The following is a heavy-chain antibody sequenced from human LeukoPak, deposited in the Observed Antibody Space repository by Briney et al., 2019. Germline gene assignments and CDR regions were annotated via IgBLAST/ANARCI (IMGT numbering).Heavy chain of an antibody. Sequence: PGGSLRLSCAAFGFTFSSYEMNWVRQAPGKGLEWVSLISGDGGSTYYADSVKGRFTISRDNSKNSLYLQMNSLRTEDTALYYCAKGRRFGELLPWDYRGQGTLVTVSS. CDR3: AKGRRFGELLPWDY. CDR1: GFTFSSYE. V-gene: IGHV3-43*02. D-gene: IGHD3-10*01. CDR2: ISGDGGST. J-gene: IGHJ4*02.